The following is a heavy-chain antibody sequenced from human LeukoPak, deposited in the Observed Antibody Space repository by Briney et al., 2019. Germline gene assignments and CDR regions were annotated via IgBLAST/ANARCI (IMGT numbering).Heavy chain of an antibody. D-gene: IGHD6-13*01. V-gene: IGHV3-7*01. CDR2: IKQDGSEK. Sequence: GGSLRLSCAASGFAFSSYWMSWVRQAPGKGREWLANIKQDGSEKYYVDSVKGRFTISRDNAKNSLYLQMNRLRAEDTAVYYCAREVGIAAAFYYYYGMDVWGQGTTVTVSS. CDR3: AREVGIAAAFYYYYGMDV. J-gene: IGHJ6*02. CDR1: GFAFSSYW.